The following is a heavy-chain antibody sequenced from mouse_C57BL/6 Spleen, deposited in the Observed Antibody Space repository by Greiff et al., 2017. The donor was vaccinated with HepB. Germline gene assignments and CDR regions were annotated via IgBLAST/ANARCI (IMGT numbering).Heavy chain of an antibody. J-gene: IGHJ3*01. CDR2: IYPSDSET. D-gene: IGHD2-4*01. V-gene: IGHV1-61*01. Sequence: QVQLQQSGAELVRPGSSVKLSCKASGYTFTSYWMDWVKQRPGQGLEWIGNIYPSDSETHYNQKFKDKATLTVDKSSSTAYMQLSSLTSEDSAVYYCARDGGLRTPFAYWGQGTLVTVSA. CDR3: ARDGGLRTPFAY. CDR1: GYTFTSYW.